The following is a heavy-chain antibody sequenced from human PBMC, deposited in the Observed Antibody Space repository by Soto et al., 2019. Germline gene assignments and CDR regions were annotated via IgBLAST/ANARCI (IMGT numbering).Heavy chain of an antibody. V-gene: IGHV1-46*01. CDR1: GYTFTSYY. CDR3: ARDASGDYNYYYGMDV. CDR2: INPSGGST. Sequence: ASVKVSCKASGYTFTSYYMHWVRQAPGQGLEWMGIINPSGGSTSYAQKFQGRVTMTRDTSTSTVYMELSSLRSEDTAVYYCARDASGDYNYYYGMDVWGQGTTVTVSS. J-gene: IGHJ6*02. D-gene: IGHD4-17*01.